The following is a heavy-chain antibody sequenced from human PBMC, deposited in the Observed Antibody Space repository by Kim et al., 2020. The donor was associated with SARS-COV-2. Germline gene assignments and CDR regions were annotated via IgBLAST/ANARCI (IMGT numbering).Heavy chain of an antibody. CDR3: ARERGYDTEYYGMDV. CDR2: ISYDGSNK. Sequence: GGSLRLSCAASGFTFSSYAMHWVRQAPGKGLEWVAVISYDGSNKYYADSVKGRFTISRDNSKNTLYLQMNSLRAEDTAVYYCARERGYDTEYYGMDVWGQGTPLTASS. CDR1: GFTFSSYA. D-gene: IGHD5-12*01. J-gene: IGHJ6*02. V-gene: IGHV3-30*04.